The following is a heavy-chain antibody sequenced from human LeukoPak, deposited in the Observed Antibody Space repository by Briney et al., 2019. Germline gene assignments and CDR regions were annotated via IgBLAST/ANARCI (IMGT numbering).Heavy chain of an antibody. V-gene: IGHV1-69*05. J-gene: IGHJ5*02. Sequence: SVKVSCKASGGTFTSYAISWVRQAPGQGLEWMGGIIPIFGTANYAQKFQGRVTITTDESTSTAYMELSSLRSEDTAVYYCARDTTYTYYYGSGSYSENWFDPWGQGTLVTVSS. D-gene: IGHD3-10*01. CDR1: GGTFTSYA. CDR3: ARDTTYTYYYGSGSYSENWFDP. CDR2: IIPIFGTA.